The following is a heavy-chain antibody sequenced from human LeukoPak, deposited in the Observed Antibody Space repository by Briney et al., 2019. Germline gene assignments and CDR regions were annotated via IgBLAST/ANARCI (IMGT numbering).Heavy chain of an antibody. CDR1: GYTFTSYA. V-gene: IGHV1-3*01. Sequence: ASVKVSCKASGYTFTSYAMHWVRQAPGQRLEWMGWINAGNGNTKYSQKFQGRVTITTDESTSTAYMELSSLRSEDTAVYYCARSRGLRFHYFDYWGQGTLVTVSS. J-gene: IGHJ4*02. D-gene: IGHD5-12*01. CDR3: ARSRGLRFHYFDY. CDR2: INAGNGNT.